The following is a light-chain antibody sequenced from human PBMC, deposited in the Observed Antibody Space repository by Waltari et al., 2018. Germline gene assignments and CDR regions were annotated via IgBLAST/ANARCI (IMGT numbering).Light chain of an antibody. CDR2: HVN. CDR1: SSDIGVSNY. CDR3: SSYTTTNTLEVI. Sequence: QSALTQPASVSGSPGQSITISCTGTSSDIGVSNYVSWYQQHPGKAPKLLIYHVNTRTSGFPTRFSGSKSGNTASLPISGLQAEDESDYYCSSYTTTNTLEVIFGTGTKLTVL. V-gene: IGLV2-14*03. J-gene: IGLJ2*01.